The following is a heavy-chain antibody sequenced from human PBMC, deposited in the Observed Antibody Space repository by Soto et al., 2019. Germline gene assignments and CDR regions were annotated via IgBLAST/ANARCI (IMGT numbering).Heavy chain of an antibody. CDR1: GGSISSSSSY. J-gene: IGHJ4*02. CDR3: ATTRGIAVGGSFDY. CDR2: IYSGST. V-gene: IGHV4-39*01. D-gene: IGHD6-13*01. Sequence: SETLSLTCTASGGSISSSSSYWGWIRQPPGKGLEWIGTIYSGSTYYNPSLKSRVTISVDTSKNQFSLKLSSVAAADTAIYFCATTRGIAVGGSFDYWGQGTLVTVSS.